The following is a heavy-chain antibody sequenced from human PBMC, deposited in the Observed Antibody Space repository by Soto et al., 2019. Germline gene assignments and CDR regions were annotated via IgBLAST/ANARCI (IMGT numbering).Heavy chain of an antibody. D-gene: IGHD2-15*01. CDR2: ISAYNGNT. CDR3: ARRPYCSGGSCYPNMFDY. Sequence: QVQLVQSGAEVKKPGASVKVSCKASGYTFTSYGISWVRQAPGQGLEWMGWISAYNGNTNYAQKLQGRVTMTTDTSTSTVYMELRRLRSDDTAVYYCARRPYCSGGSCYPNMFDYWGQGTLVTVSS. CDR1: GYTFTSYG. J-gene: IGHJ4*02. V-gene: IGHV1-18*01.